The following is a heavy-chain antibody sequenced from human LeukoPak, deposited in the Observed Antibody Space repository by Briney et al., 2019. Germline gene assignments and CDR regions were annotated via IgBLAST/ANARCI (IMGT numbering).Heavy chain of an antibody. Sequence: PGGSLRLSCAAPGFTFSTFAMIWVRQPPGKGLEWVSSIFPSGGEIHYADSVRGRFTISRDNAKNSLYLQMNSLRAEDTAVYYCARTSMVRGAHFDYWGQGTLVTVSS. CDR3: ARTSMVRGAHFDY. J-gene: IGHJ4*02. V-gene: IGHV3-21*04. CDR2: IFPSGGEI. D-gene: IGHD3-10*01. CDR1: GFTFSTFA.